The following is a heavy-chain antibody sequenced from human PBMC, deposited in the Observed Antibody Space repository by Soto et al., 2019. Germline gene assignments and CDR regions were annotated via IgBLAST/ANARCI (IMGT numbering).Heavy chain of an antibody. CDR3: AHRPSGWYLFDF. J-gene: IGHJ4*02. Sequence: QITLKESGPTLVRPTQTLTLTCTFSGFSLSTSGLGVGWIRQPPGKALEWLALIYWNDDKRYSPSLKARLTITKDTSKNPVVLTMNNMDPVETATYYCAHRPSGWYLFDFWGQGTLVPVSS. D-gene: IGHD6-19*01. CDR2: IYWNDDK. CDR1: GFSLSTSGLG. V-gene: IGHV2-5*01.